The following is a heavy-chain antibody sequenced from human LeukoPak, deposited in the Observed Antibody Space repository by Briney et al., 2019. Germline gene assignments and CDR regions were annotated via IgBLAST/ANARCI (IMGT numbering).Heavy chain of an antibody. D-gene: IGHD2-2*01. CDR3: ARAQLLGGYYFDY. J-gene: IGHJ4*02. CDR2: IYYSGST. CDR1: GGSISSGDYS. V-gene: IGHV4-30-4*01. Sequence: SETLSLTCTVSGGSISSGDYSWSWIRQPPGKGLEWIGYIYYSGSTYYNPSLKSRVTISVDTSKNQFSLKLSSVTAADTAVYYCARAQLLGGYYFDYWGQGTLVTVSS.